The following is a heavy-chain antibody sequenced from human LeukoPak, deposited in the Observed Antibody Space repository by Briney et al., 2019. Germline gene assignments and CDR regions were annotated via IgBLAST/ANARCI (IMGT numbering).Heavy chain of an antibody. V-gene: IGHV4-34*01. J-gene: IGHJ6*02. D-gene: IGHD3-22*01. CDR1: GGSFSGYY. CDR3: ARGYDSSGTQSYYYYCGMDV. Sequence: SETLSLTCAVYGGSFSGYYWSWIRQPPGKGLEWIGEINHSGSTNYNPSLKSRVTISVDTSKNQFSLKLSSVTAADTAVYYCARGYDSSGTQSYYYYCGMDVWGQGTTVTVSS. CDR2: INHSGST.